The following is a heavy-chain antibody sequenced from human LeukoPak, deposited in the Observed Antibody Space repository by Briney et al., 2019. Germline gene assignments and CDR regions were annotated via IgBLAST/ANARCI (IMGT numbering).Heavy chain of an antibody. CDR2: IYYSGST. V-gene: IGHV4-39*01. Sequence: SETLSLTCAVSGGSISSNSYYWGWIRQPPGKGLEWIGSIYYSGSTYYNPSLKSRVTISVDTSKNQFSLKLSSVTAADTAVYYCARSDGYGLVGIWGQGTMVTVSS. J-gene: IGHJ3*02. D-gene: IGHD3-10*01. CDR3: ARSDGYGLVGI. CDR1: GGSISSNSYY.